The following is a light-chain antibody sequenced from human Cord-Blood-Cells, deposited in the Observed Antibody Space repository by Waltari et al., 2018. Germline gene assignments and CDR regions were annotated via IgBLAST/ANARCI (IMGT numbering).Light chain of an antibody. CDR2: DVS. CDR1: SSDVGGFNY. CDR3: SSYTSSSTLV. J-gene: IGLJ1*01. Sequence: QSITISCTGTSSDVGGFNYVSWYQQHPGKAPKLMIYDVSNRPSGVSNRFSGSKSGNTASLTFSGLQAEDEADYYCSSYTSSSTLVFGTGTKVTVL. V-gene: IGLV2-14*04.